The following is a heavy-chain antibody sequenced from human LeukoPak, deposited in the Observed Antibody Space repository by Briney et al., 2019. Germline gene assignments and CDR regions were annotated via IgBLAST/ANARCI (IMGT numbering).Heavy chain of an antibody. V-gene: IGHV1-3*01. D-gene: IGHD2-15*01. Sequence: GASVKVSCKASGYTFTSYAMHWVRQAPGQRLEWMGWINAGNGNTKYSQKFQGRVTITRDTSASTAYMELSSLRSEDTAVYYCAREYCSGGSCYGAAFDPWGQGTLVTVSS. J-gene: IGHJ5*02. CDR1: GYTFTSYA. CDR2: INAGNGNT. CDR3: AREYCSGGSCYGAAFDP.